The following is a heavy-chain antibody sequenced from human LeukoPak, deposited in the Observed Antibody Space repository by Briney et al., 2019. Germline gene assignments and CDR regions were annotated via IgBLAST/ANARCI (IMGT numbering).Heavy chain of an antibody. V-gene: IGHV3-20*04. D-gene: IGHD6-13*01. CDR1: GFTFDDYG. CDR3: ARGLAAAGTAY. Sequence: GGSLRLSCAASGFTFDDYGMSWVRHAPGKGLEWVSGINWNGGSTGYADSVKGRSTISRDNAKNSLYLQMNSLRAEDTALYYCARGLAAAGTAYWGQGTLVTVSS. CDR2: INWNGGST. J-gene: IGHJ4*02.